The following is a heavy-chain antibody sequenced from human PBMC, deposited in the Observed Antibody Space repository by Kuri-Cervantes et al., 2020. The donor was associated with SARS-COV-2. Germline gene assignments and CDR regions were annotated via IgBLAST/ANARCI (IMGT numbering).Heavy chain of an antibody. CDR3: VRGVIDS. CDR2: INSDGSST. CDR1: GFTFSSYW. J-gene: IGHJ1*01. Sequence: GGSLRLSCAASGFTFSSYWLHWVRQAPGKGLVWVSRINSDGSSTSYADSVKGRFTMSRDNAKNSLLLQMNSPRDEDTAVYYCVRGVIDSWGQGTLVTVSS. D-gene: IGHD3-22*01. V-gene: IGHV3-74*01.